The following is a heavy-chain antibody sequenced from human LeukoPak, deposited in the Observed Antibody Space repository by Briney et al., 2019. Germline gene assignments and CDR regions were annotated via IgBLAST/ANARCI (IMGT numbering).Heavy chain of an antibody. CDR2: ISGSGGST. V-gene: IGHV3-23*01. CDR1: GFTFSSYA. J-gene: IGHJ4*02. Sequence: PGGSLRLSCAASGFTFSSYAMSWVRQAPGKGLEWVSAISGSGGSTYYADSVKGRFTISRDNSKNTLYLQMNSQRAEDTAVYYCAKEPFLEWLPPLFDYWGQGTLVTVSS. CDR3: AKEPFLEWLPPLFDY. D-gene: IGHD3-3*01.